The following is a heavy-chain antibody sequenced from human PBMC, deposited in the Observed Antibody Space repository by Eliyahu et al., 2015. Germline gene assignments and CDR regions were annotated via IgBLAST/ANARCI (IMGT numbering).Heavy chain of an antibody. CDR1: GFPXSXXW. D-gene: IGHD6-19*01. CDR2: IKQDGSEK. Sequence: EVQLVESGGGLVQPGGSLRXSCXASGFPXSXXWMXWVRQAPGKGLEWVANIKQDGSEKYYVDSVKGRFTISRDNAKNSLYLQMNSLRAEDTAVYYCARGRPYIAVAVSHWFDPWGQGTLVTVSS. J-gene: IGHJ5*02. CDR3: ARGRPYIAVAVSHWFDP. V-gene: IGHV3-7*03.